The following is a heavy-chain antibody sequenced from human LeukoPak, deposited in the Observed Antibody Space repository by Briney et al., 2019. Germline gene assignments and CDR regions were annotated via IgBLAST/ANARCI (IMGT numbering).Heavy chain of an antibody. Sequence: GGSLRLSCAASGFTFSSYAMHWVRQAPGKGLEWVAVISYDGSNKYYADSVKGRFTISRDNSKNTLYLQMNSLGSEDTAVYYCARDSSQLLLSRWGQGTLVTVSS. CDR3: ARDSSQLLLSR. J-gene: IGHJ4*02. V-gene: IGHV3-30-3*01. CDR1: GFTFSSYA. D-gene: IGHD2-2*01. CDR2: ISYDGSNK.